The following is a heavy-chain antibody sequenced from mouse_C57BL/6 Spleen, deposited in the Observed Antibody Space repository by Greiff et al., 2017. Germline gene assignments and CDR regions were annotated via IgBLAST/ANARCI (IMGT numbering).Heavy chain of an antibody. CDR2: IHPNSGST. V-gene: IGHV1-64*01. Sequence: VQLQQPGAELVKPGASVKLSCKASGYTFTSYWMHWVKQRPGQGLEWIGMIHPNSGSTNYNEKFKSKATLTVDKSSSTAYMQLSSLTSEDSAVYYCARNDYGSSDSFAYWGQGTLVTVSA. J-gene: IGHJ3*01. D-gene: IGHD1-1*01. CDR1: GYTFTSYW. CDR3: ARNDYGSSDSFAY.